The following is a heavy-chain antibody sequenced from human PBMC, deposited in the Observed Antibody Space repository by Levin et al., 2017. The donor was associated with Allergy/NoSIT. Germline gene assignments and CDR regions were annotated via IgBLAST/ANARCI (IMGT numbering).Heavy chain of an antibody. CDR1: GGSFSGYY. Sequence: SETLSLTCAVYGGSFSGYYWSWIRQPPGKGLEWIGEINHSGSTNYNPSLKSRVTISVDTSKNQFSLKLSSVTAADTAVYYCARWGRGHLGELSSYYFDYWGQGTLVTVSS. CDR2: INHSGST. CDR3: ARWGRGHLGELSSYYFDY. D-gene: IGHD3-16*02. V-gene: IGHV4-34*01. J-gene: IGHJ4*02.